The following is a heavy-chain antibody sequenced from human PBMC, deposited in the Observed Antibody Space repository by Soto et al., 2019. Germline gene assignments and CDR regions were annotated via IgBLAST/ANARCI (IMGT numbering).Heavy chain of an antibody. Sequence: QVQLQESGPGLVKPLETLSLTCTVSGGSINNNFWGWIRQPPGKGLEWIGYVYYDGHTDYNPSLESLVTIAVATSKHQFSLRLTSVTAADTAVYYGARTLFGGYCLSYWGQGALVTVSS. D-gene: IGHD5-12*01. J-gene: IGHJ4*02. CDR1: GGSINNNF. V-gene: IGHV4-59*01. CDR3: ARTLFGGYCLSY. CDR2: VYYDGHT.